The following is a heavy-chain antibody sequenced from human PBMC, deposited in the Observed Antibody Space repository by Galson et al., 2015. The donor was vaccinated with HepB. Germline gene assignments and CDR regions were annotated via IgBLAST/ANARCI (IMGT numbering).Heavy chain of an antibody. CDR3: ARAEALRNSPYHYGVED. CDR1: GGTFINYA. J-gene: IGHJ3*01. V-gene: IGHV1-69*13. CDR2: IIPVFGTA. Sequence: SVKVSCKASGGTFINYAISWVRQAPGQGLEWMGGIIPVFGTANYAPKFQGRMTMTAVESTVTAHMELRSLTPGDTAVYYCARAEALRNSPYHYGVEDWGPGTPVTVSS. D-gene: IGHD3-16*01.